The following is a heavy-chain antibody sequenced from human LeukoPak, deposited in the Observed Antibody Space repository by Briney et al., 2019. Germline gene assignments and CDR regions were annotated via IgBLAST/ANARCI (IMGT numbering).Heavy chain of an antibody. D-gene: IGHD3-10*01. CDR1: GFTFSSYA. V-gene: IGHV3-23*01. Sequence: GGSLRLSCAASGFTFSSYAMSWVRQAPGKGLEWVSAISGSGGSTYYADSVKGRFTISRDNSKNTLYLQMNSLRAEDTAVYYCARHPRSGSYYDYWGQGTLVTVSS. CDR3: ARHPRSGSYYDY. CDR2: ISGSGGST. J-gene: IGHJ4*02.